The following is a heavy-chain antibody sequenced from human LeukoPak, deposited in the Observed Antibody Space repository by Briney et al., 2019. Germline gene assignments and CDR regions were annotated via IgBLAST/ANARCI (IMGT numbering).Heavy chain of an antibody. CDR1: GFTFSNAG. J-gene: IGHJ4*02. D-gene: IGHD3-16*02. CDR2: IKSKTDGGTT. V-gene: IGHV3-15*01. CDR3: TTLRLGELSFNYYFDY. Sequence: GGSLRLSCAASGFTFSNAGMSWVRQAPGQGLEWIGRIKSKTDGGTTDYAAPVKGRFTISRDDSKNTLYLQMNSLKTEDTAVYYCTTLRLGELSFNYYFDYWGQGTLVTVSS.